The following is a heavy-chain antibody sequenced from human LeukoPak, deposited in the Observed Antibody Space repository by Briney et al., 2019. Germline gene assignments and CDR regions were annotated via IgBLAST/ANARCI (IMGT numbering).Heavy chain of an antibody. CDR1: GFTFSSYS. Sequence: GGSLRLSCAASGFTFSSYSMNWVRQAPGKGLEWVSYISSSSSTIYYADSVKGRFTISRDNAKNSLYLQMSSLRAEDTAVYYCARDLQLERRRTGGAYYYYYGMDVWGQGTTVTVSS. CDR3: ARDLQLERRRTGGAYYYYYGMDV. CDR2: ISSSSSTI. D-gene: IGHD1-1*01. J-gene: IGHJ6*02. V-gene: IGHV3-48*01.